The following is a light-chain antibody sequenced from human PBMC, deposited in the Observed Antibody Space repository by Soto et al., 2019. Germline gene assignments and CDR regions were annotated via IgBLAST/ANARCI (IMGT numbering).Light chain of an antibody. Sequence: QSVLTQPASVSGSPGQSITISCTGTSSDVGGYSFVSWYQQHPGKAPKLMIYDVSNRPSGVSNRFSGSKSGNTASLTISGLQAEDEADHYCSSYTSSSTLVVFGGGTKLTVL. CDR2: DVS. CDR1: SSDVGGYSF. CDR3: SSYTSSSTLVV. J-gene: IGLJ2*01. V-gene: IGLV2-14*01.